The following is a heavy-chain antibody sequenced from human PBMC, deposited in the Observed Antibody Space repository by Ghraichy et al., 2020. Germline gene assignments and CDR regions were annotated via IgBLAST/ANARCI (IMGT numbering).Heavy chain of an antibody. J-gene: IGHJ6*02. V-gene: IGHV1-2*06. CDR2: MRPDNGGT. D-gene: IGHD2-21*01. Sequence: ASVKVSCKASGYTFTDHMHWVRQAPGQGLEWLGRMRPDNGGTNYAEKFKGRVTMTRDTSITTAYMELSSLRSDDTATYYCARQDSDYFAVDVWGQGTTVIVSS. CDR3: ARQDSDYFAVDV. CDR1: GYTFTDH.